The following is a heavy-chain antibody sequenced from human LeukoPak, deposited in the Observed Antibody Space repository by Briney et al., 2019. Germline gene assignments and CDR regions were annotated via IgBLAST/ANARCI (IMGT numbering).Heavy chain of an antibody. D-gene: IGHD6-19*01. CDR1: GFTFDDYA. V-gene: IGHV3-9*01. Sequence: PGGSLRLSCAASGFTFDDYAMPWVRQASGKGLEWVSGISWNSGSIGYADSVKGRFTISRDNAKNSLYLQMNSLRAEDTALYYCAKDRSFDSGWRFDYWGQGTLVTVSS. CDR3: AKDRSFDSGWRFDY. CDR2: ISWNSGSI. J-gene: IGHJ4*02.